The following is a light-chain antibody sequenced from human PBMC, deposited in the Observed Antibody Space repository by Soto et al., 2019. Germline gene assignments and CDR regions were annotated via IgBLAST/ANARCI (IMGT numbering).Light chain of an antibody. Sequence: EIVLTQSPGTLSLSPGERATLSCRASQSVSSSYLAWYQQKPGQAPRLLIYGASSRATGIPDRFSGSGSGTDFTLTISRLEPEDFVVYYCQQYGSSLRWTFGQGTKVEIK. V-gene: IGKV3-20*01. CDR1: QSVSSSY. J-gene: IGKJ1*01. CDR2: GAS. CDR3: QQYGSSLRWT.